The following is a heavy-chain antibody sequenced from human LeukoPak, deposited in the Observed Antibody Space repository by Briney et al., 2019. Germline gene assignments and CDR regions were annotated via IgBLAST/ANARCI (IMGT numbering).Heavy chain of an antibody. CDR2: IYYSGST. CDR3: ARVRYSSGWYDGLDY. J-gene: IGHJ4*02. D-gene: IGHD6-19*01. CDR1: GGSISSYY. V-gene: IGHV4-59*01. Sequence: SETLSLTCTVSGGSISSYYWSWIRQPPGKGLEWIGYIYYSGSTNYNPTLKSRVTISVDPSKNQFSLKLSSVTAADTAVYYCARVRYSSGWYDGLDYWGQGTLVTVSS.